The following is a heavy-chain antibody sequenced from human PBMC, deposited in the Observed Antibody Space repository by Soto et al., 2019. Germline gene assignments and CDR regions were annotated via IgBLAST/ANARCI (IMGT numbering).Heavy chain of an antibody. J-gene: IGHJ6*02. CDR1: GFTFSSYG. V-gene: IGHV3-30*18. CDR2: ISYDGSNK. CDR3: AKGKAAPTDYYYGMDV. D-gene: IGHD6-6*01. Sequence: GGSLRLSCAASGFTFSSYGMHWVRQAPGKGLEWVAVISYDGSNKYYADSVKGRFTISRDNSKNTLYLQMNSLRAEDTAVYYCAKGKAAPTDYYYGMDVWGQGTTVTVSS.